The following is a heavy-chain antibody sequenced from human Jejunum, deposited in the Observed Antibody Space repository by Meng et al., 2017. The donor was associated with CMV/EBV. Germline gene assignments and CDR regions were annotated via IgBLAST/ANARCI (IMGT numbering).Heavy chain of an antibody. CDR3: LYSGNEWCYGY. D-gene: IGHD5-12*01. V-gene: IGHV3-15*01. J-gene: IGHJ4*02. CDR1: GFTLRTDW. Sequence: EVQLVESGGGLVNPGGSLRLSCAGSGFTLRTDWMSWVRQAPGKGLEWLGRVKSGGTIDYAAPVKGRFTTSRDDAKNIMYLQMNSLKIEDTARYYCLYSGNEWCYGYWGQGTLVTVSS. CDR2: VKSGGTI.